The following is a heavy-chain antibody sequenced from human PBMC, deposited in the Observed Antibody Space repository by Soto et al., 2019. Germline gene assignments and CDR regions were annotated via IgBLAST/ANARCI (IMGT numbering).Heavy chain of an antibody. CDR3: ARVYQYSSSWNDHDAFDI. V-gene: IGHV1-2*02. D-gene: IGHD6-13*01. Sequence: ASVKVSCKASGYTFTGYYMHWVRQAPGQGLEWMGWINPNSGGTNYAQKFQGRVTMTRDTSISTAYMELSRLRSDDTAVDYCARVYQYSSSWNDHDAFDIWGQGTMVTVSS. CDR2: INPNSGGT. CDR1: GYTFTGYY. J-gene: IGHJ3*02.